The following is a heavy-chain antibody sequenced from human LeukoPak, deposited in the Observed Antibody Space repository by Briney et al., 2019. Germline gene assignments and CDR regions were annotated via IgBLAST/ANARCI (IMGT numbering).Heavy chain of an antibody. CDR3: TTGSIVVVPGDNWFDP. CDR2: IKSKTDGGTT. D-gene: IGHD2-2*01. V-gene: IGHV3-15*01. Sequence: GGSLRLSCAASGFTFSNAWMSWVRQAPGKGLEWVGRIKSKTDGGTTDYAAPAKGRFTISRDDSKNTLYLQMNSLKTEDTAVYYCTTGSIVVVPGDNWFDPWGQGTLVTVSS. J-gene: IGHJ5*02. CDR1: GFTFSNAW.